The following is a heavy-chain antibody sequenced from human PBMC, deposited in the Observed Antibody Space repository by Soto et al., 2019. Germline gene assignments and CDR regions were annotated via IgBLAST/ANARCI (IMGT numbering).Heavy chain of an antibody. CDR1: GFPFNAYS. Sequence: EVQLLESGGGLVQPGGSLRLSCAASGFPFNAYSMSWVRQAPGKGLEWVSGISGLGGSTYYADSVRGRFTISRDNSRNTVYLLINSLRVEDTDVYSCARSAGKTWEEYFFDTWGQGTLLTVSS. V-gene: IGHV3-23*01. D-gene: IGHD1-26*01. CDR2: ISGLGGST. CDR3: ARSAGKTWEEYFFDT. J-gene: IGHJ4*02.